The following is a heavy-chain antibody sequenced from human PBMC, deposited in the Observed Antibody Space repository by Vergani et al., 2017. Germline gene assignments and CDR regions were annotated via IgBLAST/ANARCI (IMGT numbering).Heavy chain of an antibody. CDR2: VNQDGSEK. CDR3: VRVPLIRRGSGNYGINNYHGMDV. J-gene: IGHJ6*02. Sequence: EGQLVESGGDWVQRGGSLRLSCAASGFISSSYWMSWVRQAPGKGLEWVANVNQDGSEKYYVDSVRGRFTISRDNAKNSIHLEMNSLRAEDTAVYFCVRVPLIRRGSGNYGINNYHGMDVWGQGTTVIVSS. V-gene: IGHV3-7*01. D-gene: IGHD3-10*01. CDR1: GFISSSYW.